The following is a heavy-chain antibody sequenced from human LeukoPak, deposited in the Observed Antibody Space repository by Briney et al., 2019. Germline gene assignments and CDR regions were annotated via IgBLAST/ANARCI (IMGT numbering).Heavy chain of an antibody. Sequence: GSGPTLVKPSETLSLTCTVSGGSISSYYWSWIRQPPGKGLEWIGYIYYSGSTNYNPSLKSRVTISVDTSKNQFSLKLSSVTVADTAVYYCAREVVVVAATRATNWYFDLWGRGTLVTVSS. V-gene: IGHV4-59*01. CDR3: AREVVVVAATRATNWYFDL. J-gene: IGHJ2*01. D-gene: IGHD2-15*01. CDR1: GGSISSYY. CDR2: IYYSGST.